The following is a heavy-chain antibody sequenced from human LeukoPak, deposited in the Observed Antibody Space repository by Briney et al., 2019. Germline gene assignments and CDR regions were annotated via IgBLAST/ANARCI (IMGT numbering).Heavy chain of an antibody. J-gene: IGHJ5*02. D-gene: IGHD6-13*01. CDR3: ARAVGGSSLGS. V-gene: IGHV3-20*04. CDR1: GFTFDDYG. Sequence: GGSLRLSCAASGFTFDDYGMSWVRQAPGKGLEWVSGINWNGGSTGYADSVKGRFTISRGNAKDSLYLQMNSLRAEDTALYYCARAVGGSSLGSWGQGTLVTVSS. CDR2: INWNGGST.